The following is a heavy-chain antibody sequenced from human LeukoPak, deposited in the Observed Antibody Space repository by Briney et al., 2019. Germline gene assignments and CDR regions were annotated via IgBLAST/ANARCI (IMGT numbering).Heavy chain of an antibody. V-gene: IGHV3-74*01. J-gene: IGHJ4*02. Sequence: GGSLRLSCAASGFTFTNYWMPRVRQAPGKGLVWVSRIKSDGSSTTYADSVKGRFTISRDNAENTLFLQMSSLRAEDTAVYYCARTAYCGADCHYYFDYWGQGALVTVSS. CDR1: GFTFTNYW. D-gene: IGHD2-21*02. CDR3: ARTAYCGADCHYYFDY. CDR2: IKSDGSST.